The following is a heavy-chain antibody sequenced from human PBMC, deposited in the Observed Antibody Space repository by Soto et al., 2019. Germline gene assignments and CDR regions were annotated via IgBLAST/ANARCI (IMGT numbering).Heavy chain of an antibody. CDR2: ISGGGDAT. CDR1: GFTFINYA. J-gene: IGHJ2*01. CDR3: ARKVVGSTSRPDYWYFDL. D-gene: IGHD2-21*01. Sequence: EVQLLESGGDSVQPGGSVRLSCAGSGFTFINYAMKWVRQAPGKGVEWVSTISGGGDATFFADSVRGRFTFSRDNSKNTVTLQMNSLGVDDTAVYYCARKVVGSTSRPDYWYFDLWGRGTLVTVSS. V-gene: IGHV3-23*01.